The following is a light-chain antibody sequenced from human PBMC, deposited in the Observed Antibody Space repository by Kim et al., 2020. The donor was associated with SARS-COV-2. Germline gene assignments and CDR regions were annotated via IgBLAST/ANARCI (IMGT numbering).Light chain of an antibody. CDR1: SLRKYY. CDR2: NKN. J-gene: IGLJ3*02. V-gene: IGLV3-19*01. CDR3: NSRDNSADRLGV. Sequence: LGQTVRITCQGDSLRKYYAAWYQQKPGQAPVLLIYNKNNRPSGIPDRFSGSTSGNTASLTITGAQAEDEADYYCNSRDNSADRLGVFGGGTQLTVL.